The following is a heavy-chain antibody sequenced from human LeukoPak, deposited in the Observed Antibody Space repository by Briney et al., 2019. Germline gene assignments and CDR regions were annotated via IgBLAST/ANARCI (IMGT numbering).Heavy chain of an antibody. CDR1: GFSLSTSGMC. D-gene: IGHD2-21*02. V-gene: IGHV2-70*11. CDR3: ARMLCGGDSEFDY. Sequence: SGPTLVNPPQTLTLTCTFSGFSLSTSGMCVSWIRQPPGKALERLARIDWDDDKYYSTSLKTRLTISKDTSKNQVVLTMTNMDPVDTATYYCARMLCGGDSEFDYWGQGTLVTVSS. J-gene: IGHJ4*02. CDR2: IDWDDDK.